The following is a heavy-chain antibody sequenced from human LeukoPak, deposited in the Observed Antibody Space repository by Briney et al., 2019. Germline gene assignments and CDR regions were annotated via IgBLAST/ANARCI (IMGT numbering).Heavy chain of an antibody. CDR3: ARGLSPYGGNPGDWFDP. J-gene: IGHJ5*02. D-gene: IGHD4-23*01. Sequence: GESLKIPCKGSGYSFTSYWIGWVRQMPGKGLEWMGIIYPGDSDTRYSPSFQGQVTISADKSISTAYLQWSSLKASDTAMYYCARGLSPYGGNPGDWFDPWGQGTLVTVSS. CDR2: IYPGDSDT. CDR1: GYSFTSYW. V-gene: IGHV5-51*01.